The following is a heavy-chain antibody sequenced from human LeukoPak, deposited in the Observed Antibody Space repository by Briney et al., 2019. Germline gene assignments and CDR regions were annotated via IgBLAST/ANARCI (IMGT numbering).Heavy chain of an antibody. Sequence: PSETLSLTCAVYGGSFSGYYCTWIVQPPGKRLQWIGEINHSGSTNYNPSLKSRVTISVDTTKNQVSLKLSSVTAADTAIYYCARGAGNSGWYNYWGQGTLVTVPS. CDR3: ARGAGNSGWYNY. V-gene: IGHV4-34*01. J-gene: IGHJ4*02. D-gene: IGHD6-19*01. CDR2: INHSGST. CDR1: GGSFSGYY.